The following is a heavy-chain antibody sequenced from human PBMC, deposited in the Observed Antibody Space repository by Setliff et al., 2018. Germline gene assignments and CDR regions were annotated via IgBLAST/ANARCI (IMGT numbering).Heavy chain of an antibody. V-gene: IGHV1-18*01. CDR1: GYTFSTYG. Sequence: ASVKVSCKDSGYTFSTYGISWVRQAPGQGLEWMGWISAYNGNTNYAQKLQGRVTMTTDKSTSTAYMELSSLRSEDTAVYYCAPSHQYSSSPFDYWGQGTLVTVSS. CDR3: APSHQYSSSPFDY. D-gene: IGHD6-6*01. J-gene: IGHJ4*02. CDR2: ISAYNGNT.